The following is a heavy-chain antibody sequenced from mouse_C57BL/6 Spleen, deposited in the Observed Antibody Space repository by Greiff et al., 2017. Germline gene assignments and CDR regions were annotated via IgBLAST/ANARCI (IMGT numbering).Heavy chain of an antibody. D-gene: IGHD1-1*01. Sequence: VQLQQPGAELVMPGASVKLSCKASGYTFTSYWMHWVKQRPGQGLEWIGEIDPSDSYTNYNQKFKGKSTLTVDKSSSTAYMQLSSLTSEDSAVYYCARRGGYYGSSYGYFDVWGTGTTVTVSS. CDR3: ARRGGYYGSSYGYFDV. J-gene: IGHJ1*03. CDR2: IDPSDSYT. V-gene: IGHV1-69*01. CDR1: GYTFTSYW.